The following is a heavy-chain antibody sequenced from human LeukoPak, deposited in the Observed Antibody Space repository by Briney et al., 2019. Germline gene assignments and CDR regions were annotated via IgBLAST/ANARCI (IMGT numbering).Heavy chain of an antibody. CDR3: ARRYAYHDAFDI. Sequence: SETPSLTCTVSGGSISSGGYYWSWIRQHPGKGLEWIGYIYYSGSTYYNPSLKSRLTISVDSSKNQFSLKLSSVTAADRAVYYCARRYAYHDAFDIWGQGTMVTVSS. CDR1: GGSISSGGYY. V-gene: IGHV4-31*03. J-gene: IGHJ3*02. CDR2: IYYSGST. D-gene: IGHD3-9*01.